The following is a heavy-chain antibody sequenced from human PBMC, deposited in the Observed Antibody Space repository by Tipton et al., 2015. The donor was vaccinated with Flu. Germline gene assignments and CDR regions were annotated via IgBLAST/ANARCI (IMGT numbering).Heavy chain of an antibody. J-gene: IGHJ6*02. Sequence: SLRLSCAASGFTFGSYGMHWVRQAPGKGLEWVAYLWYDGGNVHYGDSVKGRFTISRDNSKNTVYLQKTSLRVEDTAVYFCAREGPSDYGMDVWGQGTTVTVSS. CDR3: AREGPSDYGMDV. V-gene: IGHV3-33*01. CDR1: GFTFGSYG. CDR2: LWYDGGNV.